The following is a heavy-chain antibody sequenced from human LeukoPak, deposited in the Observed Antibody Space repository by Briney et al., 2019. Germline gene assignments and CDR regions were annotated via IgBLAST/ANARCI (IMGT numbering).Heavy chain of an antibody. D-gene: IGHD1-26*01. CDR1: GGSISSSNW. CDR3: ARGGNYWPQWWFDP. V-gene: IGHV4-4*02. CDR2: IYRSGST. Sequence: SETLSLTCAVSGGSISSSNWWSWVRQPPGKGLEWIGEIYRSGSTNYNPSLKSRVTMSLDASKNQFSLELNSVTPADTAVYYCARGGNYWPQWWFDPWGRGTLVSVSS. J-gene: IGHJ5*02.